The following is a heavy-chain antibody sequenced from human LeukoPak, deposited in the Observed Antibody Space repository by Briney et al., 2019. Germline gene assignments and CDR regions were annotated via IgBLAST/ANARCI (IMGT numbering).Heavy chain of an antibody. CDR3: ARRAPGYSYGYVYFDY. CDR2: IKQDGSEK. D-gene: IGHD5-18*01. CDR1: GLTFSSYW. J-gene: IGHJ4*02. Sequence: GGSLRLACAASGLTFSSYWMSWVRQAPAKGLEWVASIKQDGSEKYYVDSVKGRFTISRDNAKNSLYLQMNSLRAEDTAVYYCARRAPGYSYGYVYFDYWGQGTLVTVSS. V-gene: IGHV3-7*01.